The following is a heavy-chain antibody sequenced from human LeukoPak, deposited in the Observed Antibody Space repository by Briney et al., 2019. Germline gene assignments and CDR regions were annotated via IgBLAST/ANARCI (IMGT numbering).Heavy chain of an antibody. CDR3: ARDNIVVVVAATTWFDP. J-gene: IGHJ5*02. Sequence: ASVKVSCKASGYTFTSYGISWVRQAPGQGLEWMGWISAYNGNTNYAQKLQGRVTMTTDTSTSTAYMELRSLRSDDTAVYYCARDNIVVVVAATTWFDPWGQGTLVTVSS. V-gene: IGHV1-18*01. CDR2: ISAYNGNT. CDR1: GYTFTSYG. D-gene: IGHD2-15*01.